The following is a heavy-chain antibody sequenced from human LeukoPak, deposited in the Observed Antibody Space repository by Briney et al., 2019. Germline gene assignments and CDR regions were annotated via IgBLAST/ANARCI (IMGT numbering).Heavy chain of an antibody. CDR2: IKQDGSEK. V-gene: IGHV3-7*01. D-gene: IGHD4-17*01. CDR1: GFTFSSYW. Sequence: PGGSLRLSCAASGFTFSSYWMSWVRQAPGKGLEWVANIKQDGSEKYYVDSVNGRFTISRDNAKNSLYLQMNSLRDEDTAVYYCASDPYDYGDSASYGAFDIWGQGTMVTVSS. J-gene: IGHJ3*02. CDR3: ASDPYDYGDSASYGAFDI.